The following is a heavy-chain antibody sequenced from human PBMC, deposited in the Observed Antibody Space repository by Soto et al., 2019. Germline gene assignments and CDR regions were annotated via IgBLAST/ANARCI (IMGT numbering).Heavy chain of an antibody. D-gene: IGHD3-16*01. Sequence: EVQLLESGGGLVQPGGSLRLSCAASGFTFSSYAMSWVRQAPGKGLEWVSAISGSGGSTYYADSVKGRFTISRDNSKNTLYRQMDSVRAEDTAVYYCANLLGGGMDVWGQGTTVTVSS. CDR3: ANLLGGGMDV. CDR1: GFTFSSYA. J-gene: IGHJ6*02. V-gene: IGHV3-23*01. CDR2: ISGSGGST.